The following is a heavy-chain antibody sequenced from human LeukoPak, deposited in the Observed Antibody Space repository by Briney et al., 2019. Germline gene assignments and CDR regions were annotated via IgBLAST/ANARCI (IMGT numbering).Heavy chain of an antibody. CDR2: ITTFNGNS. CDR1: GCTFTYRY. Sequence: GSSLKVSCEASGCTFTYRYLHWVRQAPGQEREWRRWITTFNGNSNYAQKFQDGVTIARYRSMSTAYMELSSLRSKATAMYYCANTGDDSSGAFGSWGQGTMVTVSS. V-gene: IGHV1-45*02. J-gene: IGHJ3*01. CDR3: ANTGDDSSGAFGS. D-gene: IGHD3-22*01.